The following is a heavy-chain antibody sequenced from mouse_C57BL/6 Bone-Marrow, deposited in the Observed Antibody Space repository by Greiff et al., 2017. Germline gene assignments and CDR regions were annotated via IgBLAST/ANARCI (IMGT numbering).Heavy chain of an antibody. D-gene: IGHD4-1*01. CDR1: GYTFTNYW. Sequence: QVQLQQSGAELVRPGTSVKMSCKASGYTFTNYWIGWAKQRPGHGLEWIGDIYPGGGYTNYNGKFKGKATLTADKSSSTAYMQFSSLTSEDSAIYYCARLGTGTYAMDYWGQGTSVTVSS. CDR3: ARLGTGTYAMDY. CDR2: IYPGGGYT. V-gene: IGHV1-63*01. J-gene: IGHJ4*01.